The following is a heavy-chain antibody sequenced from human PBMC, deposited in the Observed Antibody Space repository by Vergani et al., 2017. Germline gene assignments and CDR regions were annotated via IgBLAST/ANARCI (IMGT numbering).Heavy chain of an antibody. J-gene: IGHJ4*02. D-gene: IGHD4-17*01. CDR3: ARAPYYGEGYFDY. CDR2: IYHSGST. V-gene: IGHV4-38-2*01. CDR1: GYSISSGYY. Sequence: QVQLQESGPGLVKPSETLSLTCAVSGYSISSGYYWGWIRQPPGKGLEWIGSIYHSGSTYYNPSLKSRVTISVDTSKNQFSLKLSSVTAADTAVYYCARAPYYGEGYFDYWGQGTLVTVSS.